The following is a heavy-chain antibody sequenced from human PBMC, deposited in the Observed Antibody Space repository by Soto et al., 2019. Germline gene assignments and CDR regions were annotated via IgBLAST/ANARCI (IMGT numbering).Heavy chain of an antibody. CDR1: GGSITRNNHY. CDR2: ILHGGNT. Sequence: QLQLQESGPGLVKPSETRSLTCTVSGGSITRNNHYWGWIRQSPGKGLEWIGNILHGGNTNYKPSLKSRVTMSVETSKNQFSLKMNSVTAADTAVYYCARLGSSGWYQGSYFDYWGQGTLVTVSS. J-gene: IGHJ4*02. V-gene: IGHV4-39*01. CDR3: ARLGSSGWYQGSYFDY. D-gene: IGHD6-19*01.